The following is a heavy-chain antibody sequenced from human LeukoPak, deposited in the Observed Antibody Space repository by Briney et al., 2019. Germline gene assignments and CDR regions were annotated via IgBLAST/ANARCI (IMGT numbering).Heavy chain of an antibody. CDR1: GFTVSSNY. Sequence: GGSLRLSCAASGFTVSSNYMNWVRQAPGKGLEWVSVVYSGGTTYYADSVKGRFTISRDNSKNTLYLQMYGLRAEDTAVYYCARERGRGRDSPWFDYWGQGTLVTVS. V-gene: IGHV3-53*01. D-gene: IGHD3-16*01. CDR3: ARERGRGRDSPWFDY. CDR2: VYSGGTT. J-gene: IGHJ4*02.